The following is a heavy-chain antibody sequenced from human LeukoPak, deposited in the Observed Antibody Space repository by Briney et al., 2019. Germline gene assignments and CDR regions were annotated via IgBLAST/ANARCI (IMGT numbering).Heavy chain of an antibody. CDR3: ARSGSRAYGMDV. CDR2: IDYSGST. D-gene: IGHD3-10*01. V-gene: IGHV4-59*01. CDR1: GGSISSDY. J-gene: IGHJ6*02. Sequence: PSETLSLTCSVSGGSISSDYCSWIRQPPGKGLEWIGRIDYSGSTNYNPSLKSRVTISVVTSKNQFSLKLSSVTAADTAVYYCARSGSRAYGMDVWGQGTTVTVSS.